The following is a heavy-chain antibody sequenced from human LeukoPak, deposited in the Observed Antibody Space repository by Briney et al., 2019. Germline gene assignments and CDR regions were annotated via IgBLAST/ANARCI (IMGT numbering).Heavy chain of an antibody. D-gene: IGHD1-26*01. CDR1: GFTFDDYA. V-gene: IGHV3-9*01. Sequence: GRSLRLSCAASGFTFDDYAMHWVRQAPGKGLEWVSGISWNSGSIGYVDFVKGRFTISRDNAKNSLFLQMNGLRAEDSALYYCVAWGNSGNSWGQGTMVIVSS. CDR3: VAWGNSGNS. J-gene: IGHJ3*01. CDR2: ISWNSGSI.